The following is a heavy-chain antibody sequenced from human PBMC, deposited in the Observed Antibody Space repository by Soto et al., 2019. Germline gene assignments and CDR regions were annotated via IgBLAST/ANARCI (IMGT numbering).Heavy chain of an antibody. D-gene: IGHD3-16*01. J-gene: IGHJ4*02. V-gene: IGHV4-31*03. CDR1: GGSISSGGYY. CDR2: IYYSGST. CDR3: AREKSQMIFDY. Sequence: QVQLQESGPGLVKPSQTLSLTCTVSGGSISSGGYYWSWIRQHPGEGLEWIGYIYYSGSTYYNPSLKSRVTISVDKSKNQFSLKLSSVTAADTAVYYCAREKSQMIFDYWGQGTLVTVSS.